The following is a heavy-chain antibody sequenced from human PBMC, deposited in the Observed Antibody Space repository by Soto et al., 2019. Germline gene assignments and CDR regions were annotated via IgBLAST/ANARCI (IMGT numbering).Heavy chain of an antibody. CDR3: AKDTYYRDSSGYYVFDY. J-gene: IGHJ4*02. CDR1: GFIFNNYG. V-gene: IGHV3-30*18. D-gene: IGHD3-22*01. Sequence: QVQLVESGGDVVQPGRSLRLCCEASGFIFNNYGMHWVRQAPGKGLEWVAHISYDGSNEHYVDSVKGRFTISRDNSKNTVYLQMNSLRAEDTAVYYCAKDTYYRDSSGYYVFDYWGQGTLVTVSS. CDR2: ISYDGSNE.